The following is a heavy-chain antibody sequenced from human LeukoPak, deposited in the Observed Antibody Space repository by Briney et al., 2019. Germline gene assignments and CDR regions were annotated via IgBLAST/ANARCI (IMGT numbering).Heavy chain of an antibody. Sequence: PGGSLRLSCAASGFTFSDYYMSWIRQAPGQGLEWVSYITSSSSYTKYADSVKGRFTISRDNAKNSLYLQMNSLRAEDTAVYYCASTTIAEAGTRGGYFDYWGQGTLVTVSS. J-gene: IGHJ4*02. CDR3: ASTTIAEAGTRGGYFDY. V-gene: IGHV3-11*06. CDR1: GFTFSDYY. D-gene: IGHD6-13*01. CDR2: ITSSSSYT.